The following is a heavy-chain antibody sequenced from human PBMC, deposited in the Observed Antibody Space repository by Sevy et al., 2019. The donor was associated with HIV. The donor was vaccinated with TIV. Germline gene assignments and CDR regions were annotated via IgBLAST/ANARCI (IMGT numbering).Heavy chain of an antibody. CDR1: GFTFSSYS. CDR3: ARVAAAGRLIYYYMDV. CDR2: ISSSSSTI. Sequence: GGSLRLSCAASGFTFSSYSMNWVRQAPGKGLEWVSHISSSSSTIYYADSVKGRFTISRDNAKNSLYLQMNSLRDEDTAVYYCARVAAAGRLIYYYMDVWGKGTTVTVSS. J-gene: IGHJ6*03. D-gene: IGHD6-13*01. V-gene: IGHV3-48*02.